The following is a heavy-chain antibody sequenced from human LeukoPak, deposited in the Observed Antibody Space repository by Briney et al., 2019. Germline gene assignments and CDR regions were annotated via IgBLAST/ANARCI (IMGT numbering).Heavy chain of an antibody. J-gene: IGHJ1*01. D-gene: IGHD6-19*01. CDR3: ARVEWLVPVPQYFQH. CDR2: IDWNGNSA. Sequence: GGSLRLSCAASGFTFSGYWMHWVRQAPGKGLEWVAGIDWNGNSAGYADSVKGRFTISRDNVKNSLYLQMNSLRAEDTALYYCARVEWLVPVPQYFQHWGQGTLVTVSS. V-gene: IGHV3-20*04. CDR1: GFTFSGYW.